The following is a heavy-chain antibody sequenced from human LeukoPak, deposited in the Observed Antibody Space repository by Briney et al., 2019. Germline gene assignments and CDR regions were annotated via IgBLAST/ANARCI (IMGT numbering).Heavy chain of an antibody. CDR2: IHRSGST. J-gene: IGHJ3*02. CDR3: ARAGDGYNWPMGDAFDI. D-gene: IGHD5-12*01. CDR1: GGSFSGYY. Sequence: PSETLSLTCAVYGGSFSGYYWNWIRQPPGKGLEWIGEIHRSGSTNYNPSLKSRVSISVDTSKNQFSLKLSSVTAADTAVYYCARAGDGYNWPMGDAFDIWGQGTMVTVSS. V-gene: IGHV4-34*01.